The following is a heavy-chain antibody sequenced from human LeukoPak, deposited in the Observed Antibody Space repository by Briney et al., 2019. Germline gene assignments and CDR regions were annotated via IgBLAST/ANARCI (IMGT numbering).Heavy chain of an antibody. CDR1: GYTFTSYG. V-gene: IGHV1-18*01. D-gene: IGHD3-3*01. CDR3: ARDLLARAFWSGENWFDP. Sequence: ASVKVSCKASGYTFTSYGISWVRQAPGQGLEWMGWISAYNGNTNYAQKLQGRVTMTTDTSTSTAYMELRSLRSDDTAVYCCARDLLARAFWSGENWFDPWGQGTLVTVSS. CDR2: ISAYNGNT. J-gene: IGHJ5*02.